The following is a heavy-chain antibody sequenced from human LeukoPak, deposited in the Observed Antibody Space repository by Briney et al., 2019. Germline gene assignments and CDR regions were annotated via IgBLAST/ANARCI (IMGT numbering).Heavy chain of an antibody. CDR1: GFTITDYG. Sequence: GGSLRLSCAVSGFTITDYGMSWGRKAPGKGLEWVSAISVSADTKYYAASVKGRFNISRDNSRNTLYLQINSLRAEDTALYYCAQGYSSGWYPYWGQGTLVTVSS. V-gene: IGHV3-23*01. D-gene: IGHD6-19*01. CDR3: AQGYSSGWYPY. J-gene: IGHJ4*02. CDR2: ISVSADTK.